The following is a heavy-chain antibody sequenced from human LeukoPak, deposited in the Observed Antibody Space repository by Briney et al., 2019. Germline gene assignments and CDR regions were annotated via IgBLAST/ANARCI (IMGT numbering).Heavy chain of an antibody. CDR1: GGSINSGDYY. J-gene: IGHJ4*02. CDR3: ARKVVADTAFDF. V-gene: IGHV4-30-4*01. D-gene: IGHD2-15*01. Sequence: SETLSLTCTVSGGSINSGDYYWTWIRQPPGKGLEWIGYIYYSGSTYYNPSLKSRVTIPIDTSKKQFLLDLSSVTAADTAVYYCARKVVADTAFDFWGQGTLVTVSS. CDR2: IYYSGST.